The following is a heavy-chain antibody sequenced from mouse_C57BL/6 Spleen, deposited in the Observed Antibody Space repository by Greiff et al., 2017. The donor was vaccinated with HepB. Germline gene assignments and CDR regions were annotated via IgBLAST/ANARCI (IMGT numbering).Heavy chain of an antibody. CDR3: ARRGPYGNYFDY. J-gene: IGHJ2*01. CDR2: IYPGDGDT. CDR1: GYAFSSYW. D-gene: IGHD2-1*01. Sequence: QVQLQQSGAELVKPGASVKISCKASGYAFSSYWMNWVKQRPGKGLEWIGQIYPGDGDTNYNGKFKGKATLTADKSSSTAYMQLSSLTSEDSAVDFCARRGPYGNYFDYWGQGTTLTVSS. V-gene: IGHV1-80*01.